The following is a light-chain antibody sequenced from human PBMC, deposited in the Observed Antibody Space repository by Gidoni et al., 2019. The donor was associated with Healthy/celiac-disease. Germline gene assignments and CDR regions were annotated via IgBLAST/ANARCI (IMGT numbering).Light chain of an antibody. J-gene: IGKJ1*01. V-gene: IGKV3-20*01. CDR1: QRVSSSY. Sequence: DIVLTLSPVTMSLSPGERATLSCRASQRVSSSYLAWYQQKPGQAPRLLIYGASSRATGVPDRFSGSGSGTDFTLTISRLEPEDFAVYYCQQYGSSPRTFGQGTKVEIK. CDR3: QQYGSSPRT. CDR2: GAS.